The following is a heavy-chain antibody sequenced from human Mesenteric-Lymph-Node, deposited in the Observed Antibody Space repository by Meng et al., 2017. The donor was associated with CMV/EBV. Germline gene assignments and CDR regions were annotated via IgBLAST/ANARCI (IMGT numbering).Heavy chain of an antibody. D-gene: IGHD3-9*01. V-gene: IGHV4-34*01. CDR2: INHSGST. CDR1: GGSFSGYY. Sequence: HQWGAGLLEPSGTLYVTCAFYGGSFSGYYWNWIRQSPEKGLEWIGEINHSGSTTYNPSFTSRIIISVDTSTNQISLNMSSVTAADTAVYYCARGSSYDILTGYFDYWGQGALVTVSS. J-gene: IGHJ4*02. CDR3: ARGSSYDILTGYFDY.